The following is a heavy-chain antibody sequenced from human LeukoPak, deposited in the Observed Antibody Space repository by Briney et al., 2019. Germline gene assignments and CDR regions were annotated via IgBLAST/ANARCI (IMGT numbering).Heavy chain of an antibody. J-gene: IGHJ4*02. CDR1: GFTFRTYW. CDR2: INQGGSET. V-gene: IGHV3-7*01. CDR3: ARLIGDRTIYDY. Sequence: GGSLRLSCAASGFTFRTYWMSWVRQAPGKGLEWVASINQGGSETYYVESVKGRFTISRDNAMNSFFLQMDSLRAEDTAVYYCARLIGDRTIYDYWGQGTLVTVSS. D-gene: IGHD6-6*01.